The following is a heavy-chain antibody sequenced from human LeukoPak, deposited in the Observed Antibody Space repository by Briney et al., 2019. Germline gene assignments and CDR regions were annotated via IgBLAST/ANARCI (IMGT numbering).Heavy chain of an antibody. CDR2: INPNSGGT. J-gene: IGHJ4*02. CDR3: ARGGLPDERYTYGYDFDY. V-gene: IGHV1-2*02. CDR1: GYTFTGYY. D-gene: IGHD5-18*01. Sequence: ASVKVSCKASGYTFTGYYMHWVRQAPGQGLEWMGWINPNSGGTNYAQKFQGRVTMTRDTSISTAYMDLSRLRSDDTAVYFCARGGLPDERYTYGYDFDYWGQGTLVTVSS.